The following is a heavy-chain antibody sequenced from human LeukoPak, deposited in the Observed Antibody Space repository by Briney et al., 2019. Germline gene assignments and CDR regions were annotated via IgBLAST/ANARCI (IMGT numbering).Heavy chain of an antibody. Sequence: GGSLRLSCAASGFTVSSNYMSWVRQAPGKGLEWVSVIYSGGTTYYADSVKGRFTISRDNSKNRLYLQMDSLRVEDTAVYYCARDPGSGYFLWGQGTTVTVSS. D-gene: IGHD3-3*01. J-gene: IGHJ6*02. CDR2: IYSGGTT. CDR3: ARDPGSGYFL. CDR1: GFTVSSNY. V-gene: IGHV3-53*01.